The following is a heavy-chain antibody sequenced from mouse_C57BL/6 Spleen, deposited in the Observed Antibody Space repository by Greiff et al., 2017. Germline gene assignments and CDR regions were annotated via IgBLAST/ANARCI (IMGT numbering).Heavy chain of an antibody. D-gene: IGHD2-4*01. CDR2: ISYSGST. J-gene: IGHJ2*01. CDR3: AREDYDYFDY. V-gene: IGHV3-1*01. CDR1: GYSITSGYD. Sequence: EVQLQESGPGMVKPSQSLSLTCTVTGYSITSGYDWHWIRHFPGNKLEWMGYISYSGSTNYNPSLKSRISITHDTSKNHFFLKLNSVTTEDTATYYCAREDYDYFDYWGQGTTFTVSS.